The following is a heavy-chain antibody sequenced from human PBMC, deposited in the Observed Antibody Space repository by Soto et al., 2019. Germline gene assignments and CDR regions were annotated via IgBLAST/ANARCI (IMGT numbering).Heavy chain of an antibody. J-gene: IGHJ6*02. V-gene: IGHV4-39*01. CDR3: ASLYSSSWGGAYYYYGMDV. CDR2: IYYSGST. D-gene: IGHD6-13*01. CDR1: CGSISSSSYY. Sequence: PSETLSLTCTVSCGSISSSSYYWGWIRQPPGKGLEWIGSIYYSGSTYYNPSLKSRVTISVDTSKNQFSLKLSSVTAADTAVYYCASLYSSSWGGAYYYYGMDVWGQGTTVTVSS.